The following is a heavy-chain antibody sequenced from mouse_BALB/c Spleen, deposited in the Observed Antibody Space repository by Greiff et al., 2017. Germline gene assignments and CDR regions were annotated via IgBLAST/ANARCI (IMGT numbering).Heavy chain of an antibody. J-gene: IGHJ4*01. V-gene: IGHV5-6-5*01. Sequence: DVMLVESGGGLVQPGGSRKLSCAASGFTFSSYAMSWVRQTPEKRLEWVASISSGGSTYYPDSVKGRFTISRDNARNILYLQMSSLRSEDTAMYYCARRFPFITTATGYAMDYWGQGTSVTVSS. CDR1: GFTFSSYA. D-gene: IGHD1-2*01. CDR3: ARRFPFITTATGYAMDY. CDR2: ISSGGST.